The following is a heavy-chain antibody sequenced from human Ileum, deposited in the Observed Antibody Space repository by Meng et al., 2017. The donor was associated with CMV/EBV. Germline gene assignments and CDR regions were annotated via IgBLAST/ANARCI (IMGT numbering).Heavy chain of an antibody. CDR2: IDTNTGNP. J-gene: IGHJ4*02. D-gene: IGHD1-26*01. CDR1: GYIFTSNN. Sequence: QVHLVQSGSELKKPGASVKVSCKTSGYIFTSNNIIWVRQAPGQGPEWMGWIDTNTGNPTYAQGFTGRFVFSLDTSVNTAYLQISSLKAEDTAVYYCARDGLSGRYFDYWGQGTLVTVSS. CDR3: ARDGLSGRYFDY. V-gene: IGHV7-4-1*02.